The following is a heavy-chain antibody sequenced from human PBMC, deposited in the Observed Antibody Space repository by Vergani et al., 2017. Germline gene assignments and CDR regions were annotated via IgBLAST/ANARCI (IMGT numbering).Heavy chain of an antibody. CDR3: AAPEDYSNYVTTDAFDI. CDR2: IYTSGST. J-gene: IGHJ3*02. V-gene: IGHV4-4*07. Sequence: QVQLQESGPGLVKPSETLSLTCTVSGGSISSYYWSWIRQPAGKGLEWIGRIYTSGSTNYNPSLKSRVTMSVDTSKNQFSLKLSSVTAADTAVDYCAAPEDYSNYVTTDAFDIWGQGTMVTVSS. D-gene: IGHD4-11*01. CDR1: GGSISSYY.